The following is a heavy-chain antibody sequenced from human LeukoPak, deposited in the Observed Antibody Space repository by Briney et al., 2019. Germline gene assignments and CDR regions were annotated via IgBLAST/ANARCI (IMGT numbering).Heavy chain of an antibody. V-gene: IGHV5-51*01. Sequence: GESLKISCKGSGYRFTSYWIGWVRQMPGKGLEWMGIIYPSDSDTRYSPSFQGQVSISADKSISAAYLQWSSLKASDTAMYYCARQVWVATTVGTEGYFDYWGQGTLVTVSS. D-gene: IGHD5-12*01. CDR1: GYRFTSYW. CDR2: IYPSDSDT. CDR3: ARQVWVATTVGTEGYFDY. J-gene: IGHJ4*02.